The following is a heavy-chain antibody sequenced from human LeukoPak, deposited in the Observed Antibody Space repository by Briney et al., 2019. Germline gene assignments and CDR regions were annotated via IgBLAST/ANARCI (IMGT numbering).Heavy chain of an antibody. J-gene: IGHJ4*02. D-gene: IGHD2-15*01. CDR1: GGSFSAYY. Sequence: SETLSLTCAVYGGSFSAYYWGWIRQPPGKGLEWIGSIYYSGSTYYNPSLKSRVTISVGTSKNQFSLKLSSVTAADTAVYYCARLGYCSGGSCYSSPTYFDYWGQGTLVTVSS. CDR3: ARLGYCSGGSCYSSPTYFDY. V-gene: IGHV4-39*01. CDR2: IYYSGST.